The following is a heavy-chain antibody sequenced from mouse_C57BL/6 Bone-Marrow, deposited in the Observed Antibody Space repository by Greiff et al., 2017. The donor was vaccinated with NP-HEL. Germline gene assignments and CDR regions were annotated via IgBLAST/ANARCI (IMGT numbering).Heavy chain of an antibody. J-gene: IGHJ1*03. CDR3: ARGYGSSLWYFDV. V-gene: IGHV5-4*01. CDR2: ISDVGSYT. D-gene: IGHD1-1*01. CDR1: GFTFSSYA. Sequence: EVQVVESGGGLVKPGGSLKLSCAASGFTFSSYAMSWVRQTPEKRLEWVATISDVGSYTYYPDNVKGRFTISRDNAKNNLYLQMSHLKSEDTAMYYCARGYGSSLWYFDVWGTGTTVTVSS.